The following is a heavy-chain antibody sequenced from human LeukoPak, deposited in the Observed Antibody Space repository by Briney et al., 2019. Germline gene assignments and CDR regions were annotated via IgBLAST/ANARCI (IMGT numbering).Heavy chain of an antibody. CDR2: INPSGGST. V-gene: IGHV1-46*01. Sequence: ASVKVSCKASGYTFTSYYMHSVRQAPGQGLEWMGIINPSGGSTSYAQKFQGRVTMTRDTSTSTVYMELSSLRSEDTAVYYCARGPYSSGGRDAFDIWGQGTMVTVSS. J-gene: IGHJ3*02. CDR1: GYTFTSYY. CDR3: ARGPYSSGGRDAFDI. D-gene: IGHD6-19*01.